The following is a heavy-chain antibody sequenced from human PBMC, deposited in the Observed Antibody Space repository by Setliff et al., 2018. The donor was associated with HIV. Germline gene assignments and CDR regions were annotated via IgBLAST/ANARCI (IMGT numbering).Heavy chain of an antibody. CDR3: TRHRGPPWDAFDI. J-gene: IGHJ3*02. CDR2: IYYSGDT. V-gene: IGHV4-39*01. CDR1: GGSITSSGYH. Sequence: SSETLSLTCSVSGGSITSSGYHWGWIRRPPGKELEWIGNIYYSGDTFYNASLRSRLTLSVDTSKNQFSLKLNSVTASDTAMYYCTRHRGPPWDAFDIWGQGTMVTVSS.